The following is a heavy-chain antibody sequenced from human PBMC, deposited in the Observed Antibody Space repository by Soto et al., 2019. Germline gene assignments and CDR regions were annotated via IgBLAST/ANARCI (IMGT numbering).Heavy chain of an antibody. CDR3: ARQYYDFWSGYRMGPYGMDV. Sequence: SETLSLTCAVYGGSFSGYYWSWIRQPPGKGLEWIGEINHSGSTNYNPSLKSRVTISVDTSKNQFSLKLSSVTAADTAVYYCARQYYDFWSGYRMGPYGMDVWGQGTTVT. V-gene: IGHV4-34*01. CDR1: GGSFSGYY. J-gene: IGHJ6*02. CDR2: INHSGST. D-gene: IGHD3-3*01.